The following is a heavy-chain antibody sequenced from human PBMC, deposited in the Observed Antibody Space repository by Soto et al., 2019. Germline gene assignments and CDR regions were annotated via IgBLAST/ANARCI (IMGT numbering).Heavy chain of an antibody. CDR3: ARGRYGDY. Sequence: QVHLVQSGAEVKKPGASVKVSCKGSGYTFTSYGITWVRQAPGQGLAWMGWISAHNGNTDYAQRLQVRVSVTRDTSTSTAYMELRSLRSDDTAVNYCARGRYGDYWGQGALVTVSS. V-gene: IGHV1-18*01. J-gene: IGHJ4*02. CDR2: ISAHNGNT. D-gene: IGHD1-1*01. CDR1: GYTFTSYG.